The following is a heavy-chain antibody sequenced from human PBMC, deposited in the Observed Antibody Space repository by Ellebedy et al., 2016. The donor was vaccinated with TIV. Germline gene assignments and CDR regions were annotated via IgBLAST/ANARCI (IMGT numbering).Heavy chain of an antibody. V-gene: IGHV3-23*01. J-gene: IGHJ4*02. CDR3: AKSPPRKPGLVDS. CDR2: ISGTGGST. Sequence: PGGSLRLSCAASGLTFSSHAMSWVRQAPGKGLEWVSIISGTGGSTNYADSVKGRFTISRDNSKNTLYLQMNSLRAEDTAVYYCAKSPPRKPGLVDSWGQGTLVTVSS. CDR1: GLTFSSHA. D-gene: IGHD1-14*01.